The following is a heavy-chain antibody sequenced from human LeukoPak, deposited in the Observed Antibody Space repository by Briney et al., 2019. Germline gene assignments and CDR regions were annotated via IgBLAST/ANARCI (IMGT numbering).Heavy chain of an antibody. CDR3: ARVQYYYDSSGKKYYFDY. D-gene: IGHD3-22*01. J-gene: IGHJ4*02. Sequence: WIRQPPGKALEWLARIDWDDDKYYSTSLKTRLTISKDTSKNQVVLTMTNMDPVDTATYYCARVQYYYDSSGKKYYFDYWGQGTLVTVSS. V-gene: IGHV2-70*11. CDR2: IDWDDDK.